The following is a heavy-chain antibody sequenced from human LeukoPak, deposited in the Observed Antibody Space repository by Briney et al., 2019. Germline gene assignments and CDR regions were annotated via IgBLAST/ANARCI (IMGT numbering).Heavy chain of an antibody. CDR2: IYSGGRT. CDR3: ARDRNYDSSGYQDY. J-gene: IGHJ4*02. D-gene: IGHD3-22*01. V-gene: IGHV3-66*01. Sequence: GGSLRLSCAASGFTVSSNYMSWVRQAPGKGLEWVSVIYSGGRTYYADSVKGRFTISRDNSKNTLYLQMNSLRAEDTAVYYCARDRNYDSSGYQDYWGQGTLVTVSS. CDR1: GFTVSSNY.